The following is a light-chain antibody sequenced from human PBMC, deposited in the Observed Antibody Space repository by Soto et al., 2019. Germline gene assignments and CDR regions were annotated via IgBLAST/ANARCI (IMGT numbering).Light chain of an antibody. V-gene: IGKV1-39*01. CDR2: AAS. CDR3: QQSYTVPLT. CDR1: QGISSF. Sequence: DIQLTQSPSFLSASAGDRVTITCRASQGISSFLAWYQQKPGRAPKLLIYAASTLQSGVPSRFSGRGSGTDFTLTISSLQPEDFATYYCQQSYTVPLTFGGGTKVDIK. J-gene: IGKJ4*01.